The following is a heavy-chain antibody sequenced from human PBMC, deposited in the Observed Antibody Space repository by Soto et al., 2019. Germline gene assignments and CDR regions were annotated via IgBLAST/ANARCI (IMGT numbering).Heavy chain of an antibody. J-gene: IGHJ4*02. V-gene: IGHV3-21*01. D-gene: IGHD2-15*01. CDR2: ISSSSSYI. CDR3: ARDRGYCSGGSCYGNY. CDR1: GFTFSSYS. Sequence: VQLVESGGGLVKPGGSLRLSCAASGFTFSSYSMNWVRQAPGKGLEWVSSISSSSSYIYYADSVKGRFTISRDNAKNSLYLQMNSLRAEDTAVYYCARDRGYCSGGSCYGNYWGQGTLVTVSS.